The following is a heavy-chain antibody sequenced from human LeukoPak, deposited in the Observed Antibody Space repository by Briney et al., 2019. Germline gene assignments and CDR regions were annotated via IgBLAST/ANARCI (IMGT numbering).Heavy chain of an antibody. CDR3: ARGLGYYGSGSYLKH. Sequence: SETLSLTCAVYGGSFSGYYWSWIRQPPGKGLEWIGEINHSGSTNYNPSLKSRVTISVDTSKSQFSLKLSSVTAADTAVYYCARGLGYYGSGSYLKHWGQGTLVTVSS. D-gene: IGHD3-10*01. CDR2: INHSGST. V-gene: IGHV4-34*01. J-gene: IGHJ4*02. CDR1: GGSFSGYY.